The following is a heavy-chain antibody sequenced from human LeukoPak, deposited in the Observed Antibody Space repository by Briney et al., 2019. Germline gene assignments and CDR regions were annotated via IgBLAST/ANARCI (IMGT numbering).Heavy chain of an antibody. D-gene: IGHD3-9*01. V-gene: IGHV1-18*01. CDR1: GYTFTSYG. CDR2: ISAYNGNT. Sequence: ASVKVSCKASGYTFTSYGISWMRQAPGQGLEWKGWISAYNGNTNYAQKLQGRVTMTTDTSTSTAHMELRSLRSDDTAVYYCARDYDILTGYYKGLYPWGQGTLVTVSS. CDR3: ARDYDILTGYYKGLYP. J-gene: IGHJ5*02.